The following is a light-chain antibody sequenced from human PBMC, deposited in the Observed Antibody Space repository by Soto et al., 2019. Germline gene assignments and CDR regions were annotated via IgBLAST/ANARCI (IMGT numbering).Light chain of an antibody. V-gene: IGKV3-15*01. CDR2: GAS. Sequence: EIVMTPSPATLSVSPGERATLSCRASQSVSSNLAWYQQTPGQAPRLLIYGASTRATGIPARFSGSGSGTEFTLTISSLQSEDFAVYFCQQYNNWPLALTFGGGTKGDIK. J-gene: IGKJ4*01. CDR3: QQYNNWPLALT. CDR1: QSVSSN.